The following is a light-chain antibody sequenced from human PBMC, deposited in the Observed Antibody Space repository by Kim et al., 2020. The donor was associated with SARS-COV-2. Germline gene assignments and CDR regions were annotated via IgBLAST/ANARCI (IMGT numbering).Light chain of an antibody. J-gene: IGLJ3*02. CDR3: QVWDTSSDHWV. CDR2: YDS. V-gene: IGLV3-21*04. Sequence: APGKKARITWRGNNIGSKSVHWYQQKPGQAPVLVIYYDSDRPSGIPERFSGSNSGNTATLTISRVEAGDEADYYCQVWDTSSDHWVFGGGTQLTVL. CDR1: NIGSKS.